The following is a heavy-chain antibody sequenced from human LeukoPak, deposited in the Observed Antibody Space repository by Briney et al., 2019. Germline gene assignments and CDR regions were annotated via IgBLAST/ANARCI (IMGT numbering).Heavy chain of an antibody. J-gene: IGHJ4*02. CDR3: VRVTTNGYFGY. CDR2: IKYDESEI. D-gene: IGHD1-1*01. CDR1: GFTFSIFW. V-gene: IGHV3-7*04. Sequence: PGGSLRLSCAAAGFTFSIFWMGWVRQAPGKGLEWVASIKYDESEIHYVDSVKGRFTISRDNAKNSLYLQMNRLRAEDTAAYFCVRVTTNGYFGYWGQGSLVTVSS.